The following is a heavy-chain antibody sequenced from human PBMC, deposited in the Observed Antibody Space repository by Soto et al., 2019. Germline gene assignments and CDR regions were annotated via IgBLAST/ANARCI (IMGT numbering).Heavy chain of an antibody. CDR3: ARDGKVSGSATHWFDP. V-gene: IGHV4-59*01. D-gene: IGHD1-26*01. J-gene: IGHJ5*02. CDR2: IFYSGST. CDR1: GGSISNYY. Sequence: SETLSLTCTVSGGSISNYYWSWIRQPPGKGLEWIGCIFYSGSTNYSPSLRSRVTISVDTSKNQFSLELSSVTAADTAVYYCARDGKVSGSATHWFDPWGQGTLVTLSS.